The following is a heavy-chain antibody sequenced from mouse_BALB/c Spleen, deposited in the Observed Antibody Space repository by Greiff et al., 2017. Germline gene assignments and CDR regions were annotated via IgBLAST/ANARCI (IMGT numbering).Heavy chain of an antibody. J-gene: IGHJ3*01. CDR1: GFSLTSYG. Sequence: QVQLKESGPGLVAPSQSLSITCTVSGFSLTSYGVHWVRQPPGKGLEWLGVIWAGGSTNYNSALMSRLSISKDNSKSQVFLKMNSLQTDDTAMYYCASRGTIYYDHAFAYWGQGTLVTVSA. CDR2: IWAGGST. D-gene: IGHD2-4*01. CDR3: ASRGTIYYDHAFAY. V-gene: IGHV2-9*02.